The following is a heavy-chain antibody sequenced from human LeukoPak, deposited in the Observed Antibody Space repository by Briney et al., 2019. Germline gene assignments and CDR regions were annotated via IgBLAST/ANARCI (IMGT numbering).Heavy chain of an antibody. V-gene: IGHV4-34*01. J-gene: IGHJ5*02. CDR2: INHSGST. CDR1: GGSFSGYY. D-gene: IGHD3-22*01. Sequence: SETLSLTCAVYGGSFSGYYWSWIRQPPGKGLEWIGEINHSGSTNYNPSLKSRVTISVDTSKNQCSLKLSNVTAADTAVYYCARDPLNYDSSGGGVDPWGQGSLVTVSS. CDR3: ARDPLNYDSSGGGVDP.